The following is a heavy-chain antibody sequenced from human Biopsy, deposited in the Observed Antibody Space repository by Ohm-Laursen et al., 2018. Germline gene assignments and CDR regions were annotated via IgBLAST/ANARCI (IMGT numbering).Heavy chain of an antibody. CDR1: SGSISGYY. J-gene: IGHJ6*02. CDR2: VYSSGST. CDR3: ARGIAVVRSLDV. Sequence: PPGTLSLTCTVSSGSISGYYWTWIRQAPGKGLEFIGYVYSSGSTNYNPSLKSRATISLDTSRNQVSLRLSSVTAADTAVYYCARGIAVVRSLDVWGQGTTVAVSS. D-gene: IGHD5-18*01. V-gene: IGHV4-59*08.